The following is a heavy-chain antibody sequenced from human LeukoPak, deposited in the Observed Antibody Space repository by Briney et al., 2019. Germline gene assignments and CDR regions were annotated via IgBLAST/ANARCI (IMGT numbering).Heavy chain of an antibody. CDR1: GGSISSYY. V-gene: IGHV4-59*12. CDR3: ASYSGSYYAWFDP. J-gene: IGHJ5*02. CDR2: IYYSGST. D-gene: IGHD1-26*01. Sequence: SETLSLTCTVSGGSISSYYWNWIRRPPGKGLEWIGYIYYSGSTNYNSSLKSRVIISVDTSKNQFSLKLSSVTAADTAVYYCASYSGSYYAWFDPWGQGTLVTVSS.